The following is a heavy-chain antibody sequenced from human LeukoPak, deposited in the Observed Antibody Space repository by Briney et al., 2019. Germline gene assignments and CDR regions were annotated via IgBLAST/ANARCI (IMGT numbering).Heavy chain of an antibody. CDR1: GYTFTSYD. J-gene: IGHJ6*03. Sequence: ASVKVSCKASGYTFTSYDINWVRQATGQGLEWMGWMNPNSGNTGYAQKFQGRVTMTRNTSISTAYMELSSLRSEDTAVYYCARVGTGTLLWFGELLYGYYYCYMDVWGKGTTVTISS. CDR3: ARVGTGTLLWFGELLYGYYYCYMDV. V-gene: IGHV1-8*01. CDR2: MNPNSGNT. D-gene: IGHD3-10*01.